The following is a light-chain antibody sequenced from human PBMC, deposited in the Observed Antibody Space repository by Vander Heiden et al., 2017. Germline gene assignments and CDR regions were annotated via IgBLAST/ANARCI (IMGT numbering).Light chain of an antibody. V-gene: IGKV1-9*01. Sequence: DFQLTQSPSFLSASLGERVTITCRASQGISSYLAWYQQKPGKAPQLLIYSISTLKSGVPSRFSGSGSGTEFTLTISSLQPEDFATYYCQQLNSYPLTFGGGTKVEIK. CDR3: QQLNSYPLT. CDR2: SIS. J-gene: IGKJ4*01. CDR1: QGISSY.